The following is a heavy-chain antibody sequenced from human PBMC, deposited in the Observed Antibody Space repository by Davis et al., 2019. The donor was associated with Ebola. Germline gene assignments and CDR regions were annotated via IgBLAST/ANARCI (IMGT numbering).Heavy chain of an antibody. J-gene: IGHJ6*02. D-gene: IGHD2-15*01. V-gene: IGHV3-30*18. CDR2: ISYDGSNK. CDR3: AKGIAIYYYGMDV. Sequence: GESLKISCAASGFTFSSYWMSWVRQAPGKGLEWVAVISYDGSNKYYADSVKGRFTISRDNSKNTLYLQMNSLRAEDTALYYCAKGIAIYYYGMDVWGQGTTVTVSS. CDR1: GFTFSSYW.